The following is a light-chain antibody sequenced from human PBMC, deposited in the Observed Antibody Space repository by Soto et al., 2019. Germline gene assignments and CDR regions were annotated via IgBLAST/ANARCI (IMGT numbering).Light chain of an antibody. V-gene: IGLV1-44*01. J-gene: IGLJ2*01. Sequence: HSVLTQPPSASGTPGQRVTISCSGSSSNIGSNTVSWYQQLPGAAPKLLIYSNNQRPSGVPDRFSGSKSGTPASLAISGLQSEDEADYYCAAWDDSLNGVVFGGGTQLTVL. CDR1: SSNIGSNT. CDR2: SNN. CDR3: AAWDDSLNGVV.